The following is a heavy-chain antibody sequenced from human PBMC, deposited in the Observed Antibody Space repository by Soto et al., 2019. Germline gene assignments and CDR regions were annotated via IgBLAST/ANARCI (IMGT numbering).Heavy chain of an antibody. J-gene: IGHJ6*02. CDR3: AKGGKRTWIQLWLMDV. Sequence: PGGSLRLSCAASGFTFTTNAMSWVRQAPGKGLEWVSAISGSGGSTYYVDSVKGRFTISRDNSKNTLYLQMNSLRAEDTAVYYCAKGGKRTWIQLWLMDVWGQGTTVTVSS. CDR2: ISGSGGST. CDR1: GFTFTTNA. D-gene: IGHD5-18*01. V-gene: IGHV3-23*01.